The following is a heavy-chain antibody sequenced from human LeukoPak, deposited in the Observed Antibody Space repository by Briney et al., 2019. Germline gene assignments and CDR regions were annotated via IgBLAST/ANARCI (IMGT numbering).Heavy chain of an antibody. V-gene: IGHV4-59*01. Sequence: SETLSLTCTASGGSISSYYWSWIRQPPGKGLEWIGYIYYSGSTNYNPSLKSRVTISVDTSKNQFSLKLSSVTAADTAVYYCARDRSYCGGDCYNWFDPWGQGTLVTVSS. J-gene: IGHJ5*02. D-gene: IGHD2-21*02. CDR3: ARDRSYCGGDCYNWFDP. CDR1: GGSISSYY. CDR2: IYYSGST.